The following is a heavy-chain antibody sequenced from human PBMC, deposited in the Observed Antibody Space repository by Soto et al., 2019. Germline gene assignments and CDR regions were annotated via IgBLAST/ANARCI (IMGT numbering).Heavy chain of an antibody. J-gene: IGHJ4*02. Sequence: PGGSLRLSCAASGFIFSSSAMSWVRQAPGKGLEWVSAISGSGRSTYYADSVKGRFTISRDNSKNTLYLQMNSLRAEDTAVYYCAKLPLDPITGTTFDYWGQGTLVTVSS. CDR3: AKLPLDPITGTTFDY. D-gene: IGHD1-7*01. V-gene: IGHV3-23*01. CDR1: GFIFSSSA. CDR2: ISGSGRST.